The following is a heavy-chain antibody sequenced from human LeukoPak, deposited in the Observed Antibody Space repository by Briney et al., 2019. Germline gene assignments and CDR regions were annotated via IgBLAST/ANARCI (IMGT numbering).Heavy chain of an antibody. CDR2: IYYSGST. CDR3: ARGNDSPFDY. D-gene: IGHD2-15*01. CDR1: GGSISSGGYY. J-gene: IGHJ4*02. Sequence: SETLSLTCTVSGGSISSGGYYWSWIRQHPGKGLEWIGYIYYSGSTYYNPSLKSRVTISVDTSKNQFSLKLSSVTAADTAVYYCARGNDSPFDYWGQGTLVTVSS. V-gene: IGHV4-31*03.